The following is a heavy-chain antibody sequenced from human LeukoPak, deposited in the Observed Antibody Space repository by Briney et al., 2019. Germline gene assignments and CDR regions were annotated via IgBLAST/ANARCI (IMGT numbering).Heavy chain of an antibody. V-gene: IGHV1-69*05. CDR2: IIPIFGTA. CDR3: ATGRWLQLGYYYYYMDV. D-gene: IGHD5-24*01. J-gene: IGHJ6*03. Sequence: ASVKDSCKASGGTFSSYAISWVPHAPGQGLEWMGGIIPIFGTANYAQKFQGRVTITTDESPITAYMELSSLRSEDTPVYYCATGRWLQLGYYYYYMDVWGKGTTVTASS. CDR1: GGTFSSYA.